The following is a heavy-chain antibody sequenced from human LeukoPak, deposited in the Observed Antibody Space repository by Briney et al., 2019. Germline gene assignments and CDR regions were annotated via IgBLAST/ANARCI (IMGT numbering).Heavy chain of an antibody. CDR2: IYYSGST. Sequence: PSETLSLTCTVSGFSFSSSSYNWGWIRQPPGKGLEWIGSIYYSGSTYYNPSLKSRVTISVDTSKNQFSLKLSSVADADTALYTNARQSITMIVVVPGWFDPWGQGTLVTVSS. CDR1: GFSFSSSSYN. V-gene: IGHV4-39*01. D-gene: IGHD3-22*01. CDR3: ARQSITMIVVVPGWFDP. J-gene: IGHJ5*02.